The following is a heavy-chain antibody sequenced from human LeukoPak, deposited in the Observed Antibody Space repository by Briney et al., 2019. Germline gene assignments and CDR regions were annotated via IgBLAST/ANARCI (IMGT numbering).Heavy chain of an antibody. V-gene: IGHV1-2*02. D-gene: IGHD3-10*01. Sequence: ASVKVSCKTSGYTFTGYYVHWVRQAPGQGLEWMGWINPDRGDTNSAQKFQGGVTMTRDTSISTAYMELSRLTSDDTAVYYCARKGFYGSGSEFDYWGQGTLVTVSS. CDR3: ARKGFYGSGSEFDY. CDR2: INPDRGDT. J-gene: IGHJ4*02. CDR1: GYTFTGYY.